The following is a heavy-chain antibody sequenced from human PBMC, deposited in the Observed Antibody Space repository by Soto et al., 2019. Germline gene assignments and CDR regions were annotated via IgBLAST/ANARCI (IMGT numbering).Heavy chain of an antibody. Sequence: EVHLVESGGGLVKPGGSLRLTCAGSGFSFSDYTMNWVRQAPGKGLEWVSSISRGSDYIFYADKVKGRFTISRDNARNSLYLQMRSLRAEETAVYYCAKDSGCVNNACAYDPWGQGTLVSVSS. CDR2: ISRGSDYI. J-gene: IGHJ5*02. V-gene: IGHV3-21*01. D-gene: IGHD1-20*01. CDR3: AKDSGCVNNACAYDP. CDR1: GFSFSDYT.